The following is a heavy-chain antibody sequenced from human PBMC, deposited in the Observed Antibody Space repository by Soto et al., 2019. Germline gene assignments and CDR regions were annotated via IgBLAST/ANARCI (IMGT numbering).Heavy chain of an antibody. Sequence: EVQLVESGGGLAQPGGSLRLSCAASGFTFSRYDMHWVRQATGKGLEWVSAIDIAGKTYYPVSVRGRFTISRENAKNSLYLQMSDLRAGDTAVYYCAREGERGSGDSVDALDICGQGTMVTVSS. CDR2: IDIAGKT. D-gene: IGHD3-10*01. CDR3: AREGERGSGDSVDALDI. CDR1: GFTFSRYD. J-gene: IGHJ3*02. V-gene: IGHV3-13*01.